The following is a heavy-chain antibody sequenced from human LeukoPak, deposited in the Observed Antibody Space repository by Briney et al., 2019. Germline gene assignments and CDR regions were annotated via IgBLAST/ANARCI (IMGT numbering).Heavy chain of an antibody. J-gene: IGHJ4*02. Sequence: GGSLRLSCAAPGFTFSSHWMIWVRQAPGKGLEWVANVKQDGSEKYCVDSVKGRFTISRVNAKNSLYLQMNSLRVEDTAVYYCATGRAAHLFDYWGQGTLVTVSS. CDR1: GFTFSSHW. D-gene: IGHD6-6*01. V-gene: IGHV3-7*01. CDR3: ATGRAAHLFDY. CDR2: VKQDGSEK.